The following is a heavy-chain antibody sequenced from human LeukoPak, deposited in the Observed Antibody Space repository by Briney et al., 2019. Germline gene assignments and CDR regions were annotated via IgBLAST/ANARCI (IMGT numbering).Heavy chain of an antibody. CDR2: IFSNGRT. D-gene: IGHD4-23*01. CDR1: GGSITSGSYY. CDR3: ATDWLYGGNPYHGY. J-gene: IGHJ4*02. Sequence: SETLSLTCTVSGGSITSGSYYWSWIRQPAGKGLEWIGRIFSNGRTTYNPSLKSRVTISVDTSKNQFSLRLNSMTAADTAVYYCATDWLYGGNPYHGYWGQGTLVTVSS. V-gene: IGHV4-61*02.